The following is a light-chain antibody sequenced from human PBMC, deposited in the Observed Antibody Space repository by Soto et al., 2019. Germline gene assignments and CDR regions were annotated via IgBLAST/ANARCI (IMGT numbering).Light chain of an antibody. J-gene: IGKJ2*01. CDR1: QSISSY. CDR3: QQSYSTPCT. Sequence: DIQMTQSPSSLSASVGDRVTITCRASQSISSYLNWYQQKPGKAPKLLIYAASSLQSGVPSRFSCSGSGTDFTLTISSLQPEDFATYYCQQSYSTPCTFVQGTKLEIK. CDR2: AAS. V-gene: IGKV1-39*01.